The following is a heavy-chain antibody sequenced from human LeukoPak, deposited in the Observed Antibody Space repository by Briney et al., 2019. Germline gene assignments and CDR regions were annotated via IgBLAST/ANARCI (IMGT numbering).Heavy chain of an antibody. V-gene: IGHV1-2*02. D-gene: IGHD5-18*01. J-gene: IGHJ4*02. CDR1: GYTFTGYY. CDR3: ARDVDTAMGSDY. Sequence: ASVEVSCKASGYTFTGYYMHRVRQAPGQGLEWMGWINPNSGGTNYAQKFQGRVTMTRDTSISTAYMELSRLRSDDTAVYYCARDVDTAMGSDYWGQGTLVTVSS. CDR2: INPNSGGT.